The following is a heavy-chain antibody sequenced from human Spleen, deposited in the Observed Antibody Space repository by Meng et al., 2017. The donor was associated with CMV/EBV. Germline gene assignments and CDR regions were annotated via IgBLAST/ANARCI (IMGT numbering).Heavy chain of an antibody. V-gene: IGHV3-21*01. CDR1: GFTLSSYA. CDR3: ARDRYCSSTTCFNYYYYGMDV. CDR2: IGGSSSYM. J-gene: IGHJ6*02. D-gene: IGHD2-2*01. Sequence: GESLKISCAASGFTLSSYAMNWVRQTPGKGLEWVSSIGGSSSYMYYSDSVKGRFTISRDNAKNSLYLQMNSLRAEDTAVYYCARDRYCSSTTCFNYYYYGMDVWGQGTTVTVSS.